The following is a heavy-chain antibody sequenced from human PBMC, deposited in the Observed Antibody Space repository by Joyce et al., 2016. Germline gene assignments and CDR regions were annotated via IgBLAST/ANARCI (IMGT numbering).Heavy chain of an antibody. CDR3: ARESRAATRSEYFQH. CDR2: INPNSGDT. J-gene: IGHJ1*01. Sequence: GASVKVSCKASGYTFTDYYMHWVRQAPGQGLEWKGRINPNSGDTNYAQKFQGRVTVTRDTSISTVYMELTRLRSDDTAVYYCARESRAATRSEYFQHWGQGTPLTVSS. V-gene: IGHV1-2*06. D-gene: IGHD2-15*01. CDR1: GYTFTDYY.